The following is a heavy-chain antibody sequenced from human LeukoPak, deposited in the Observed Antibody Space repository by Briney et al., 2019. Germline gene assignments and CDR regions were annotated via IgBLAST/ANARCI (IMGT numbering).Heavy chain of an antibody. CDR1: GFTFSGST. V-gene: IGHV3-73*01. CDR3: TRRVIGTARTEDY. D-gene: IGHD6-6*01. J-gene: IGHJ4*02. CDR2: ITSKANNYAT. Sequence: AGGSLRLSCEASGFTFSGSTMHWVRQTSGEGLEWVGRITSKANNYATAYGASVKGRFTISRDVSKTATYLQRNSLKIEETAMYYCTRRVIGTARTEDYWGQGALVTVSS.